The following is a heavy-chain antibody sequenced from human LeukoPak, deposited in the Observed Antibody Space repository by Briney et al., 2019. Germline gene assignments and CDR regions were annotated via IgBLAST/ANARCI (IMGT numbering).Heavy chain of an antibody. D-gene: IGHD3-16*02. CDR3: AGQGPMDYVWGSYRQTDDY. V-gene: IGHV4-39*01. CDR1: GGSISSSSYY. CDR2: IYYSGST. Sequence: SETLSLTCTVSGGSISSSSYYWGWIRQPPGKGLEWIGSIYYSGSTYYNPSLKSRVTISVDTSKNQFSLKLSSVTAADTAVYYCAGQGPMDYVWGSYRQTDDYWGQGTLVTVSS. J-gene: IGHJ4*02.